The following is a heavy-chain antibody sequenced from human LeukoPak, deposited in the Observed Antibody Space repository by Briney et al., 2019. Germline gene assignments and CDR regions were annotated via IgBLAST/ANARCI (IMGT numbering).Heavy chain of an antibody. J-gene: IGHJ5*02. CDR1: GFTFSNFW. Sequence: GSLRLSCAAAGFTFSNFWMSWVRQAPGKGLEWVANIKKDGSEKYYVDSVKGRFTISRDNTNNKLYLQMFSLRDEDPAMNYCARHRGFATTAKNLFYRWGQVTLVTFSS. D-gene: IGHD1-1*01. CDR2: IKKDGSEK. V-gene: IGHV3-7*01. CDR3: ARHRGFATTAKNLFYR.